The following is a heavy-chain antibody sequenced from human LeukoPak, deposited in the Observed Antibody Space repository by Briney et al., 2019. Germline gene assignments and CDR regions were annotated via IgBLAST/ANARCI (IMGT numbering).Heavy chain of an antibody. CDR1: GFTLSDYY. V-gene: IGHV3-11*04. J-gene: IGHJ4*02. CDR2: ITPAGTT. D-gene: IGHD2-2*01. CDR3: ARGRDCSSTSCYGDY. Sequence: GGSLRLSCAASGFTLSDYYMTWIRQAPGKGLEWVSYITPAGTTYYADSVKGRFTIPRDNAKTSLYLQMNSLRAEDTAVYYCARGRDCSSTSCYGDYWGQGTLVTVSS.